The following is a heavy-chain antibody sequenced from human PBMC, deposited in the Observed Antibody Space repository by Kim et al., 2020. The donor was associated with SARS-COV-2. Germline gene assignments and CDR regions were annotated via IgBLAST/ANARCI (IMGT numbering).Heavy chain of an antibody. Sequence: SVKVSCKASGGTFSSYAISWVRQAPGQGLEWMVGIIPIFGTANYAQKFQGRVTITADESTSTAYMELSSLRSEDTAVYYCATKGRSDIVATPWVNWFDPWGQGTLVTVSS. D-gene: IGHD5-12*01. CDR2: IIPIFGTA. V-gene: IGHV1-69*13. CDR1: GGTFSSYA. J-gene: IGHJ5*02. CDR3: ATKGRSDIVATPWVNWFDP.